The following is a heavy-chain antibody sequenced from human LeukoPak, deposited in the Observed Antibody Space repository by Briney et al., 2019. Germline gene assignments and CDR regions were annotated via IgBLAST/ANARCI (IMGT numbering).Heavy chain of an antibody. CDR2: INSDGNST. CDR1: GFTFSSYW. V-gene: IGHV3-74*01. D-gene: IGHD3-16*01. CDR3: ARFARFGDLQGGGYFDY. Sequence: GGSLRLSCAASGFTFSSYWMHWVRQAPGKGLVWVSRINSDGNSTSYADSVKGRFTISRDNAKNTLYLQMDSLRAEDTAVYYCARFARFGDLQGGGYFDYWGQGTLVTVSS. J-gene: IGHJ4*02.